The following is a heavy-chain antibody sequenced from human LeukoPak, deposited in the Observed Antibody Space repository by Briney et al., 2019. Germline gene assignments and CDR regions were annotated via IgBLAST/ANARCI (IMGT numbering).Heavy chain of an antibody. J-gene: IGHJ4*02. CDR2: ISGSGGST. Sequence: PGGSLRLSCAASGLTFSGYSLNWVRQAPGKGLEWVSAISGSGGSTYYADSVKGRFTISRDNSKNTLYLQMNSLRAEDTAVYYCAKPAGYDSSGYFYWGQGTLVTVSS. V-gene: IGHV3-23*01. D-gene: IGHD3-22*01. CDR1: GLTFSGYS. CDR3: AKPAGYDSSGYFY.